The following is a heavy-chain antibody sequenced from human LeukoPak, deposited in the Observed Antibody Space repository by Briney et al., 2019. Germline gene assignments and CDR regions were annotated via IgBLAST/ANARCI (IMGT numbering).Heavy chain of an antibody. CDR1: GVSISGFY. CDR2: SHTGGSI. CDR3: ARRRGGFGEGEFDY. J-gene: IGHJ4*02. V-gene: IGHV4-4*08. D-gene: IGHD3-10*01. Sequence: SETLTLTCTVSGVSISGFYWNWIRQPPRKGLEWVGYSHTGGSISSNPSLNSRVAFSMDTSKNQVSLRLNSVTATDTAVYYCARRRGGFGEGEFDYWGQGIPVTVST.